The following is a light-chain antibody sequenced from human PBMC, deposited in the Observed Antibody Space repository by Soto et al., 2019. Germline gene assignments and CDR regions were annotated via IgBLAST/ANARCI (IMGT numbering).Light chain of an antibody. CDR3: NSYADSNTYV. CDR2: DVS. Sequence: QSVMTQPPSASGSPGQSITISCTGSSSDVGRYNFVSWYQHHPGKAPKLMIYDVSQRPSGVPDRFSGYKSGNTASLTVSGLQAEDEADYYCNSYADSNTYVFGTGTKVTVL. V-gene: IGLV2-8*01. J-gene: IGLJ1*01. CDR1: SSDVGRYNF.